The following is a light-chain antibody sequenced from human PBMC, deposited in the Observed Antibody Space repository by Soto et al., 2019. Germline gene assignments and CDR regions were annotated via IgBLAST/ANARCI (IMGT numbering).Light chain of an antibody. V-gene: IGKV2-29*03. Sequence: DIVKTQSPLFLSVTPGEPASISCKSSQSLLHSTGKTYLHWYLQRPGQSPQLLIYEVSNRFYGVPDRISGSGSGTDFTLTISRVEAEDAGVYYCMQGGTSGQGTKLEIE. J-gene: IGKJ2*01. CDR2: EVS. CDR3: MQGGT. CDR1: QSLLHSTGKTY.